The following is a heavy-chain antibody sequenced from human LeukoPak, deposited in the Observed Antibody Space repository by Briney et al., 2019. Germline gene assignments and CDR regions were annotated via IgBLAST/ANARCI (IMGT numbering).Heavy chain of an antibody. D-gene: IGHD7-27*01. Sequence: SVKVSCKASGYTFTSYAISWVRQAPGQGLEWMGGIIPIFGTANYAQEFQGRVTITADESTSTAYMELSSLRSEETAVYYCARMEATGDWYFDLWGRGTLVTVSS. CDR1: GYTFTSYA. V-gene: IGHV1-69*13. CDR2: IIPIFGTA. CDR3: ARMEATGDWYFDL. J-gene: IGHJ2*01.